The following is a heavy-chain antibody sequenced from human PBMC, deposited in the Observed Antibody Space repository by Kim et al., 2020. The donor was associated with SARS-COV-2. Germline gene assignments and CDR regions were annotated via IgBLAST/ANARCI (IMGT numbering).Heavy chain of an antibody. CDR3: TTARLYDYVWVSFRYVDY. V-gene: IGHV3-15*01. Sequence: KGRFTISRDDAKNTLYLQRNSLKTEDTAVYYCTTARLYDYVWVSFRYVDYWGQGTLVTVSA. D-gene: IGHD3-16*02. J-gene: IGHJ4*02.